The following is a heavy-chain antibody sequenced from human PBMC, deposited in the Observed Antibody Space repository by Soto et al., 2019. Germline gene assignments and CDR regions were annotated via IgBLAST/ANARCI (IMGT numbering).Heavy chain of an antibody. CDR1: GFTFSSYG. J-gene: IGHJ4*02. CDR3: AKELREGYNSHYFDY. Sequence: GSLRLSCAASGFTFSSYGMQWVRQAPGKGPEWVAVISYDGSNKYYADSVKGRFTISRDNSKNTLYLQMNSLRAEDTAVYYCAKELREGYNSHYFDYWGQGTLVTVSS. CDR2: ISYDGSNK. V-gene: IGHV3-30*18. D-gene: IGHD5-18*01.